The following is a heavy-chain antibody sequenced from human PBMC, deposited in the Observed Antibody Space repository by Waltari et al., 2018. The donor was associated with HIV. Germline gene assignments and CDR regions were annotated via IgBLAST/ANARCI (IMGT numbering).Heavy chain of an antibody. CDR1: RFTFSSYS. V-gene: IGHV3-21*01. CDR3: ARVACSGTSCYFHFAMDV. J-gene: IGHJ6*02. CDR2: ISRTSSDI. D-gene: IGHD2-2*01. Sequence: EVQLVESGGGLVKPGGCLRLSCAASRFTFSSYSMNWVRQAPGKGLEWGSSISRTSSDIYNADSVKSRFTISRDNAKNSLYLQINNLRAEDTAVYYCARVACSGTSCYFHFAMDVWGQGTTVTVSS.